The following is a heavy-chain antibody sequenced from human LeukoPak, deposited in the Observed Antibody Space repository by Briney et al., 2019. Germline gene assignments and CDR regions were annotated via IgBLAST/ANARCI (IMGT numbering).Heavy chain of an antibody. D-gene: IGHD1-14*01. J-gene: IGHJ6*03. CDR2: IKQDGSEK. CDR1: GFTFSSYW. CDR3: ARDNPRSSYYYMDV. V-gene: IGHV3-7*01. Sequence: GGSLRLSCAASGFTFSSYWMSWVRQAPGKGLEWVANIKQDGSEKYYVDSVKGRFTISRDNAKNSLYLQMNSLRAEDTAVYYCARDNPRSSYYYMDVWGKGTTVTVSS.